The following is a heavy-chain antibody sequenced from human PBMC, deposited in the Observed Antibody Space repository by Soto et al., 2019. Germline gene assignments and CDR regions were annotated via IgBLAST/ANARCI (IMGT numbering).Heavy chain of an antibody. J-gene: IGHJ6*02. CDR2: FIPVYRTL. D-gene: IGHD2-15*01. CDR3: ARGTYCRGIGCYGGYHSYYDMDV. Sequence: QVQLVQSGAEVKKPGSSVKVSCKASGGSFGNSAINWVRQTPGQGLEWLGGFIPVYRTLNYAQKFQGRVTITADESTGTAYMTLSSLASDDTAVYYCARGTYCRGIGCYGGYHSYYDMDVWGQGTTVSVSS. V-gene: IGHV1-69*01. CDR1: GGSFGNSA.